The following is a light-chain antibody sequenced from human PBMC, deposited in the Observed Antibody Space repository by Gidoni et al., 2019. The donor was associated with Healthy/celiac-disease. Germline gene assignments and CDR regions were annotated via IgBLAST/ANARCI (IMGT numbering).Light chain of an antibody. CDR3: QQYNYWPRT. CDR1: QSVSSN. CDR2: GAS. V-gene: IGKV3-15*01. Sequence: EIVMTQSPATLSVSPGERATLSCRASQSVSSNLAWYQQKPGQAPSLLIYGASTRATGIPARFSGSGSGTEFALTISSLQSEDFAVYYCQQYNYWPRTFXQXTKVXIK. J-gene: IGKJ1*01.